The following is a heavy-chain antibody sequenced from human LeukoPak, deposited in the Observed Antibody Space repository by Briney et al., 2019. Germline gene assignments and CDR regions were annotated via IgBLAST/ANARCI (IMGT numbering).Heavy chain of an antibody. D-gene: IGHD3-22*01. Sequence: SCKASGYTFTSYGISWVRQAPGKGLEWVSVIYSGGSTYYADSVKGRFTISRDNSKNTLYLQMNSLRAEDTAVYYCARVQSPYYDSSGYFDYWGQGTLVTVSS. J-gene: IGHJ4*02. CDR1: GYTFTSYG. CDR2: IYSGGST. CDR3: ARVQSPYYDSSGYFDY. V-gene: IGHV3-53*01.